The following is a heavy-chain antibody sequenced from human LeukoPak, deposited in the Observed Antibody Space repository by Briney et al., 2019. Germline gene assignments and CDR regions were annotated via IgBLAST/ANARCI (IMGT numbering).Heavy chain of an antibody. CDR1: GFTFSSYA. CDR2: ISNSGGST. D-gene: IGHD6-6*01. V-gene: IGHV3-23*01. CDR3: AKETSSSFDY. Sequence: GGSLRLSCAASGFTFSSYATNWVRQAPGKGLEWVSGISNSGGSTYYADSVKGRFTISRDNSKNTLYLQMNSLRAEDTAVYYCAKETSSSFDYRGQGTLVTVSS. J-gene: IGHJ4*02.